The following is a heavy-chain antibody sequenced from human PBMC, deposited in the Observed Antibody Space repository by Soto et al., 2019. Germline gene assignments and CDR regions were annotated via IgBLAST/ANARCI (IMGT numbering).Heavy chain of an antibody. D-gene: IGHD3-22*01. CDR2: INHSGST. CDR1: CGSFIGYY. V-gene: IGHV4-34*01. CDR3: ALYYYDSSGYYDNGIEYFQH. Sequence: KPSETLSLTCAFYCGSFIGYYWSWIRQPPGKGLEWIGEINHSGSTNYNPSLKSRVTISVDTSKNQFSLKLSSVTAADTAVYYCALYYYDSSGYYDNGIEYFQHWGQGTLVTVSS. J-gene: IGHJ1*01.